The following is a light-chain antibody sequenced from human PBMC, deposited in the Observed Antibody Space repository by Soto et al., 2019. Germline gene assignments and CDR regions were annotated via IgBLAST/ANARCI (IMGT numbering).Light chain of an antibody. J-gene: IGLJ2*01. V-gene: IGLV4-60*02. Sequence: QPVLTQSSSASASLGSSVKLTCTLSSGHSSYIIAWHQQQPGKAPRYLMMLENSGSYNKGSGVPDRFSGSSSGADRYLTISKLQFEDEADYYCETWDSNTRVFGGGTQLTVL. CDR1: SGHSSYI. CDR2: LENSGSY. CDR3: ETWDSNTRV.